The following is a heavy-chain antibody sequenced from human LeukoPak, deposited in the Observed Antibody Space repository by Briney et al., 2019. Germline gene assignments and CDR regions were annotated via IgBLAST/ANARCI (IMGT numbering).Heavy chain of an antibody. Sequence: GGSLRLSCRGSGFRFGGYALSWVRQAPGKGREWVGFIRSKALYGTPQYAASVEGRFTISRDDSNSIAYLQMNSLKTEDTAVYFCVRESVRDYYFDYWGQGTLVTVSS. V-gene: IGHV3-49*04. J-gene: IGHJ4*02. D-gene: IGHD3-10*02. CDR2: IRSKALYGTP. CDR3: VRESVRDYYFDY. CDR1: GFRFGGYA.